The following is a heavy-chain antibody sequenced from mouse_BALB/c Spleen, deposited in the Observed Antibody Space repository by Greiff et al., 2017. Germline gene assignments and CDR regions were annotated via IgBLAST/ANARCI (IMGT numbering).Heavy chain of an antibody. V-gene: IGHV1-9*01. Sequence: QVQLQQSGAELMKPGASVKISCKATGYTFSSYWIEWVKQRPGHGLEWIGEILPGSGSTNYNEKFKGKATFTADTSSNTAYMQLSSLTSEDSAVYYCARPVVAGYYAMDYWGQGTSVTVSS. CDR3: ARPVVAGYYAMDY. D-gene: IGHD1-1*01. CDR2: ILPGSGST. CDR1: GYTFSSYW. J-gene: IGHJ4*01.